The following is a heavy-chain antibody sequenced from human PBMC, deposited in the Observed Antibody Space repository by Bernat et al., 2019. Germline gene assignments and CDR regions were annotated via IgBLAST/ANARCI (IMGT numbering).Heavy chain of an antibody. CDR1: GFTFSSYS. CDR3: ARDRGITGTTLGY. J-gene: IGHJ4*02. V-gene: IGHV3-21*01. D-gene: IGHD1-20*01. Sequence: EVQLVESGGGLVKPGGSLRLSCAASGFTFSSYSMNWVRQAPGKGLEWVSSISSSSSYIYYADAVKGRLTISRDNAKNSLYLQMNSLRAEDTAVYYCARDRGITGTTLGYWGQGTLVTVSS. CDR2: ISSSSSYI.